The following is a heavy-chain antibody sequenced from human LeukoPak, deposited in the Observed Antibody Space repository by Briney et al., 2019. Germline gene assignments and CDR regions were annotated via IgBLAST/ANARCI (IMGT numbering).Heavy chain of an antibody. CDR3: ARDFADYGDFDY. J-gene: IGHJ4*02. CDR2: IDTSSDII. Sequence: GGSLRLSCAASGFAFNTYTMNWFRQAPGKGLEWISYIDTSSDIIYCADSVMGRFTISRDNAKNSLYLQMNSLRGDDAAVYYCARDFADYGDFDYWGQGTLVTVSS. D-gene: IGHD4-17*01. CDR1: GFAFNTYT. V-gene: IGHV3-48*01.